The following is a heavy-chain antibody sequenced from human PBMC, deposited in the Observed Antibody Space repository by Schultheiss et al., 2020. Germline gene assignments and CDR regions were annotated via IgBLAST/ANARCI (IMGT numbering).Heavy chain of an antibody. CDR1: GGSISSYY. CDR3: ARGGSYYYDSSGYYRYYYYYYGMDV. Sequence: SETLSLTCTVSGGSISSYYWSWIRQPAGKGLEWIGRIYTSGSTNYNPSLKSRVTISVDTSKNQFSLKLSSVTAADTAVYYCARGGSYYYDSSGYYRYYYYYYGMDVWGQGTTVTVSS. V-gene: IGHV4-4*07. J-gene: IGHJ6*02. CDR2: IYTSGST. D-gene: IGHD3-22*01.